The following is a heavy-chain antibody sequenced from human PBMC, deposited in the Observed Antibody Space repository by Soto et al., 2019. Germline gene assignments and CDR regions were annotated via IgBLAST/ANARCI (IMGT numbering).Heavy chain of an antibody. CDR2: ISDYNGNT. V-gene: IGHV1-18*01. CDR1: GYTFTSYG. J-gene: IGHJ6*02. CDR3: ARSQGSSTSLEIYYYYYYGMDV. D-gene: IGHD2-2*01. Sequence: ASVKVSCKASGYTFTSYGISWVRQAPGQGLEWMGWISDYNGNTNYAQKFQGRVTMTTDTSTSTAYMEPSSLRSEDTAVYYCARSQGSSTSLEIYYYYYYGMDVWGQGTTVTVSS.